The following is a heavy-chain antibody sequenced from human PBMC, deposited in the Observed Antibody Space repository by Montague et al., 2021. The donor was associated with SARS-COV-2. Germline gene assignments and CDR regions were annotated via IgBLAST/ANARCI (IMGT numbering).Heavy chain of an antibody. V-gene: IGHV3-33*06. J-gene: IGHJ6*02. CDR1: GFTFSSYG. CDR2: IWYDGSNN. Sequence: SLRLSCAASGFTFSSYGMHWVRQAPGKGLEWVAVIWYDGSNNYYXXSLKVRFTISSDNSKNTLYLQMNSLRAEDTAVYYCAKDGRLTYDILTGYYFPDYYYYGMDVWGQGTTVTVSS. D-gene: IGHD3-9*01. CDR3: AKDGRLTYDILTGYYFPDYYYYGMDV.